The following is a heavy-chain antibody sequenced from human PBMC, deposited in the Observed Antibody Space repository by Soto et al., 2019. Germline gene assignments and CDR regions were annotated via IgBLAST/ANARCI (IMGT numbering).Heavy chain of an antibody. CDR2: IYWDDDN. V-gene: IGHV2-5*02. CDR1: GFSLSTSGVG. Sequence: QITLKESGPTLVKPTQTLTLTCTFSGFSLSTSGVGVGWIRQPPGKALEWLALIYWDDDNRYIPSLKSRLSITKHTSKNQVVLTMTNIDPVDTATYYCAHRISTPYYYYGMDVWCQGTTVTVSS. CDR3: AHRISTPYYYYGMDV. J-gene: IGHJ6*02.